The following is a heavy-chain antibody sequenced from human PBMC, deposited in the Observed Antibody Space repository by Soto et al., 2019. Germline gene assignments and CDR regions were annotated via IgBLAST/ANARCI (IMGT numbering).Heavy chain of an antibody. CDR1: GYSFTSYW. J-gene: IGHJ5*02. CDR3: ATQFGWAAAATNWFDP. CDR2: IDPSDSYT. V-gene: IGHV5-10-1*01. Sequence: GESLKISCKGSGYSFTSYWISWVRQMPGKGLEWMGRIDPSDSYTNYSPSFQGHVTISADKSISTAYLQWSSLKASDTAMYYCATQFGWAAAATNWFDPWGQGTLVTVSS. D-gene: IGHD6-13*01.